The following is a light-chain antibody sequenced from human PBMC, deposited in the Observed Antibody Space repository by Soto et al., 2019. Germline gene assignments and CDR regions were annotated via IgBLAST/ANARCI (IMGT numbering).Light chain of an antibody. Sequence: QSVLTQPASVSGSPGQSITISCTGTSSDVGAYNFVSWYQQHPGRAPKLMIYDVTYRPSGVSSRFSGSKYGTTASLTISGLQIEDEADYYCCSYADSNPYVFGTGTKLTVL. CDR3: CSYADSNPYV. CDR1: SSDVGAYNF. CDR2: DVT. V-gene: IGLV2-14*03. J-gene: IGLJ1*01.